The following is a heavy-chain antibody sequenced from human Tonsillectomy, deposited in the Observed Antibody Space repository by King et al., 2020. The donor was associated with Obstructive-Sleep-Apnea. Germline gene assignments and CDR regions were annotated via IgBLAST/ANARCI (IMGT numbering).Heavy chain of an antibody. CDR3: ARDSNCGVTIRRYFDY. V-gene: IGHV3-30*04. CDR2: ISYDGSSE. Sequence: VQLVESGGGVVQPGRSLRLSCAASGFTFSYYAIHWVRQAPGKGLEWVAVISYDGSSEFYAASVKGRFTISRDNSKNSLFLQMNSLRTEDTAVYYCARDSNCGVTIRRYFDYWGQGTLVTVSS. D-gene: IGHD3-3*02. J-gene: IGHJ4*02. CDR1: GFTFSYYA.